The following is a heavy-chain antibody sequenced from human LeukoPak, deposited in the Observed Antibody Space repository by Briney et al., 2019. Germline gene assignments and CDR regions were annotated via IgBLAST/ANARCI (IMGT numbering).Heavy chain of an antibody. CDR2: IRYDGSNK. D-gene: IGHD3-3*01. Sequence: GGSLRLSCAASGFTFSSYGMHWVRQAPGKGLEWVAFIRYDGSNKYYADSVKGRFTISRDNSKNTLYLQMNSLRAEDTAVYYCAKDRPSIFGVVMGFDYWGQGTLVTVSS. J-gene: IGHJ4*02. CDR1: GFTFSSYG. V-gene: IGHV3-30*02. CDR3: AKDRPSIFGVVMGFDY.